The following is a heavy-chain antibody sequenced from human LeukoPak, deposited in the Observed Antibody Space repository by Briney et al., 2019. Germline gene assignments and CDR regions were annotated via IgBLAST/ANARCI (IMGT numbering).Heavy chain of an antibody. CDR1: GGSFSGYY. V-gene: IGHV4-39*01. Sequence: SETLSLTCAVYGGSFSGYYWGWIRQPPGKGLEWIGSIYYSGSTYYNPFLKSRVTISVDTSKNQFSLKLSSVTAADTAVYYCATRYYDFWSGSPFDYGMDVWGQGTTVTVSS. CDR2: IYYSGST. J-gene: IGHJ6*02. CDR3: ATRYYDFWSGSPFDYGMDV. D-gene: IGHD3-3*01.